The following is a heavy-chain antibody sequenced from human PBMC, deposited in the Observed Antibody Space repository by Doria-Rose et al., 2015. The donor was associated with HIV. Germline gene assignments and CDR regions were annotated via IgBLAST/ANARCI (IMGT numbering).Heavy chain of an antibody. V-gene: IGHV3-9*01. CDR1: GFSFESYA. CDR2: ISWDSGAK. Sequence: VQLVQSGGGLVQPGRSLRLSCVGSGFSFESYAMHWVRLAPVKGLEWVAGISWDSGAKGNADSVEGRFTISRDNAKKSVYLEMRSLRPEGTAFYYCAKAPIIGPKYYFYMDVWGKGTSVTVSS. J-gene: IGHJ6*03. D-gene: IGHD3-3*01. CDR3: AKAPIIGPKYYFYMDV.